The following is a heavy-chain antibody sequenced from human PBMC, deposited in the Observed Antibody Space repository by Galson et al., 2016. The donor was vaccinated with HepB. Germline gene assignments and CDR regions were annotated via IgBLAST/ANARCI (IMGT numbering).Heavy chain of an antibody. CDR2: ITSRSTAI. CDR3: AREGTGSSSFIYYYYGMDV. CDR1: GFTLSSYS. Sequence: SLRLSCAASGFTLSSYSMNWVRQTPGKGLEWVSYITSRSTAIYYADSVKGRFTISRDNARHSLYLQMNSLRAEDTAVYYCAREGTGSSSFIYYYYGMDVWGQGTTVTVSS. J-gene: IGHJ6*02. V-gene: IGHV3-48*04. D-gene: IGHD6-13*01.